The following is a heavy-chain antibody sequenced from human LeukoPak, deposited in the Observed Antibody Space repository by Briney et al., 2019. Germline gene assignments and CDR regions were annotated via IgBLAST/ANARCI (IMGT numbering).Heavy chain of an antibody. CDR1: GGTFSSYA. D-gene: IGHD5-24*01. Sequence: SVKVSCKASGGTFSSYAISWVRQAPGQGLEWMGGIIPTFGTANYAQKFQGRVTITADESTSTAYMELSSLRSEDTAVYYCAREGGATNPFDYWGQGTLVTVSS. CDR2: IIPTFGTA. V-gene: IGHV1-69*13. J-gene: IGHJ4*02. CDR3: AREGGATNPFDY.